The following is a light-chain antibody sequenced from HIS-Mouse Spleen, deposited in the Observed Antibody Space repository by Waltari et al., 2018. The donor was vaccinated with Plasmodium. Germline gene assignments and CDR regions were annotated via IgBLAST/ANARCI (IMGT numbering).Light chain of an antibody. CDR3: QAWDSGTVV. CDR1: QSVSS. V-gene: IGLV3-1*01. J-gene: IGLJ2*01. Sequence: PATLSVSPGERATLSCRASQSVSSNLAGYQQKPSQSPVLVIYQDSKRPSEIPQPSSRSNSGNTATLTIGGTQAMDEADYYCQAWDSGTVVFGGGTKLTVL. CDR2: QDS.